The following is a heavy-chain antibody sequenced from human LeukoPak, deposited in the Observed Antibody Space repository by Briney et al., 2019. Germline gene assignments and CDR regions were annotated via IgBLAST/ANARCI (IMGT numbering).Heavy chain of an antibody. CDR1: GFSFTGYG. CDR3: ARDGYGDYGEYFQD. J-gene: IGHJ1*01. D-gene: IGHD4-17*01. V-gene: IGHV3-48*02. Sequence: PGRSLRLSCAGSGFSFTGYGMNWVRQAPGKGLEWVSYISGSSSTIYYADSVKGRFTISRDNAKNSLYLQMNSLRDEDTAVYYCARDGYGDYGEYFQDWGQGTLVTVSS. CDR2: ISGSSSTI.